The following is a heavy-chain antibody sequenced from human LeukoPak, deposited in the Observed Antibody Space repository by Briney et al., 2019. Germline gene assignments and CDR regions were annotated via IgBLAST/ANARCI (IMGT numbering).Heavy chain of an antibody. CDR3: ARVDGYDSRDY. J-gene: IGHJ4*02. Sequence: GGSLRPSCAASGFTFSSYAMSWVRQAPGKGLEWVSAISGSGGSTYYADSVKGRFTISRDNSKNTLYLQMNSLRAEDTAVYYCARVDGYDSRDYWGQGTLVTVSS. V-gene: IGHV3-23*01. CDR1: GFTFSSYA. D-gene: IGHD3-22*01. CDR2: ISGSGGST.